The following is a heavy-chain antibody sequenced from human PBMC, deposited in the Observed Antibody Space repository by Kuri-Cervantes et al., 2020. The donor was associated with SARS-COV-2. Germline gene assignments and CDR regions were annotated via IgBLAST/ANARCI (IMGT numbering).Heavy chain of an antibody. CDR3: ARDAGALFDY. CDR1: GFTFDDYA. Sequence: SLKISCAASGFTFDDYAMHWVRQAPGKGLEWVAVISYDGSNKYYADSVKGRFTISRDNSKNTLYLQMNSLRAEDTAVYYCARDAGALFDYWGQGTLVTVSS. CDR2: ISYDGSNK. V-gene: IGHV3-30*04. D-gene: IGHD1-26*01. J-gene: IGHJ4*02.